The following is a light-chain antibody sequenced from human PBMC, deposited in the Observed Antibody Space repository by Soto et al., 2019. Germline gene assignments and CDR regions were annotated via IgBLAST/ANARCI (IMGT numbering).Light chain of an antibody. J-gene: IGKJ1*01. CDR1: QSVSSN. CDR3: QQYNNWPPWT. V-gene: IGKV3-15*01. Sequence: EIVMTQSPATLSVSPGERATLSCRASQSVSSNLAWYQQKPGQAPRLLISGASTRATGVPARFSGSGSGTVLTLTISSLQPEDFAVYYCQQYNNWPPWTFGQGTKVEI. CDR2: GAS.